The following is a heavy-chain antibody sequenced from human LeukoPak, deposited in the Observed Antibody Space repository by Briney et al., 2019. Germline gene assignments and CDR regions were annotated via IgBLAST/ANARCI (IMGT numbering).Heavy chain of an antibody. CDR3: AKGVEQRYYYYYMDV. J-gene: IGHJ6*03. Sequence: GGSLTLSCAACGFTFSSYGMHWVRQARGTRLEWAAFIRYDGSNKYYADSVKGRFSIARDNSKNTLYLQMNSLRAEDTAVYYCAKGVEQRYYYYYMDVWGKGTTVTVSS. CDR1: GFTFSSYG. D-gene: IGHD6-25*01. CDR2: IRYDGSNK. V-gene: IGHV3-30*02.